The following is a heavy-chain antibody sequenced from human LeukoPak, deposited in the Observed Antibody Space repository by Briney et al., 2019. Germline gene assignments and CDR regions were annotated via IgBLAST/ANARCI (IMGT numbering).Heavy chain of an antibody. V-gene: IGHV3-11*04. D-gene: IGHD6-19*01. CDR2: ISSSGSTI. CDR1: GFTFSDYY. Sequence: PGGSLRLSCAASGFTFSDYYMSWIRQAPGKGLEWVSYISSSGSTIYYADSVKGRFTISRDNAKNSLYLQMNSLRAEDTAVYYCARDTKQWLVIGRVYYYYMDVWGKGTTVTVSS. CDR3: ARDTKQWLVIGRVYYYYMDV. J-gene: IGHJ6*03.